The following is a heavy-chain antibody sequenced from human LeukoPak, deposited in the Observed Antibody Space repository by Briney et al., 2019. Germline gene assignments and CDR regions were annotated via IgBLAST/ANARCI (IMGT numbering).Heavy chain of an antibody. CDR1: GFTFSNSA. J-gene: IGHJ4*02. V-gene: IGHV3-23*01. Sequence: GGSLRLSCAASGFTFSNSALTWVRQAPGKGLQWVAAVTGSGSGTFYRDSVKGRLTVSRDNSKNTLYLQRSSLRVDDTATYFCATVGVIDGDYNGRWYFDHWGQGTLVTVSS. CDR3: ATVGVIDGDYNGRWYFDH. D-gene: IGHD3-10*01. CDR2: VTGSGSGT.